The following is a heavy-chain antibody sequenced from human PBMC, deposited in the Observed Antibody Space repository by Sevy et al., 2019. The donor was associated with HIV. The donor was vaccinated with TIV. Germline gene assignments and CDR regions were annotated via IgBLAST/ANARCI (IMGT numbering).Heavy chain of an antibody. CDR1: GYTFGSYD. V-gene: IGHV1-8*01. CDR3: ARVRASYYYDTSVSMEYNWFDP. D-gene: IGHD3-22*01. Sequence: ASVKVSCKASGYTFGSYDINWLRQAPGKGLEWMGWMNPNSGNSGYAQKFQGRVTMTRDTSITTAYMQLSSLTSEDSAGYYCARVRASYYYDTSVSMEYNWFDPWGQGTLVTVSS. CDR2: MNPNSGNS. J-gene: IGHJ5*02.